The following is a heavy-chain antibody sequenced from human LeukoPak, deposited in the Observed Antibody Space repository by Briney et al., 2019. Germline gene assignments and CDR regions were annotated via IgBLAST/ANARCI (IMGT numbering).Heavy chain of an antibody. D-gene: IGHD3-9*01. CDR3: AREPPRTNYDILTGSID. CDR2: INHSGYT. J-gene: IGHJ4*02. CDR1: GGSFSGYY. Sequence: SETLPLTCDVYGGSFSGYYWSWIRQPPGKGLEWIGEINHSGYTNYNSSLKSRVTISVDTSKNQFSLKLKSVTAADTAVYYCAREPPRTNYDILTGSIDWGQGTLVTVSS. V-gene: IGHV4-34*01.